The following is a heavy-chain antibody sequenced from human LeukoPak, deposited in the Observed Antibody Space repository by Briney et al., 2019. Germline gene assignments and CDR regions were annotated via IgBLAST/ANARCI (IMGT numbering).Heavy chain of an antibody. Sequence: GSSVKVSCKASGGTFSSYAISWVRQAPGQGLEWMGGIIPIFGTANYAQKFRGRVTITTDESTSTAYMELSSLRSEDTAVYYCARSLGYCSSTSCYWGHYYYYMDVWGKGTTVTVSS. J-gene: IGHJ6*03. CDR1: GGTFSSYA. D-gene: IGHD2-2*01. CDR2: IIPIFGTA. V-gene: IGHV1-69*05. CDR3: ARSLGYCSSTSCYWGHYYYYMDV.